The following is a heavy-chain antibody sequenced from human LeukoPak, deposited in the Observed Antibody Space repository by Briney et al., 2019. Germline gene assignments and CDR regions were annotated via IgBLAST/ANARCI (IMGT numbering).Heavy chain of an antibody. J-gene: IGHJ4*02. Sequence: GGSLRLSCAASGFTFSSYSMNWVRQAPGEGLEWVSSISSSSSYIYYADSVKGRFTISRDNAKNSLYLQMNSLRAEDTAVYYCARDLNGGGGLDYWGQGTLVTVSS. CDR3: ARDLNGGGGLDY. V-gene: IGHV3-21*01. D-gene: IGHD4-23*01. CDR1: GFTFSSYS. CDR2: ISSSSSYI.